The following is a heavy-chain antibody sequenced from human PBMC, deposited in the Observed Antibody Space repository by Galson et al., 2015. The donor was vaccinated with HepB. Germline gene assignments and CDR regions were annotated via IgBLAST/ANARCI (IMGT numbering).Heavy chain of an antibody. Sequence: SLRLSCAASGFTFYNSGMHWVRHAPGNGLEWVALLPYDGNSNYYEDSGRGRFTISRYNSKNTLYLQMDSLRGEDTALYYCAKDENQLAIPYYYYYLDVWGKGTTVTVSS. CDR1: GFTFYNSG. V-gene: IGHV3-30*18. CDR2: LPYDGNSN. J-gene: IGHJ6*03. D-gene: IGHD3-3*02. CDR3: AKDENQLAIPYYYYYLDV.